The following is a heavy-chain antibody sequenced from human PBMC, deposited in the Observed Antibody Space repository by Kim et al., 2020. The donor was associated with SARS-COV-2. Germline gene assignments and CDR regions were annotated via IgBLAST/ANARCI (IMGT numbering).Heavy chain of an antibody. J-gene: IGHJ5*02. D-gene: IGHD2-15*01. CDR3: ARGVMYCSGGSCYLNWFDP. CDR1: GGSFSGYY. Sequence: SETLSLTCAVYGGSFSGYYWSWIRQPPGKGLECIGEIHHRGSTNYNPSLKSRVTISVDTSKNQFSLKLSSVTAADTAVYYCARGVMYCSGGSCYLNWFDPWGQGTLVTVSS. CDR2: IHHRGST. V-gene: IGHV4-34*01.